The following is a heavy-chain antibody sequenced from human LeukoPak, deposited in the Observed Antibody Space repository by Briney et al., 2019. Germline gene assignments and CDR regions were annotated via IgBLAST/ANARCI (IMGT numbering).Heavy chain of an antibody. CDR1: GGSITSYY. J-gene: IGHJ6*02. CDR2: ISYSGST. V-gene: IGHV4-59*01. Sequence: PSETLSLTCTVSGGSITSYYWSWSRQPPGKGLEWIGDISYSGSTHHNPSLKSRVTISVDTSKSQFSLRLTSVTAADTAVYYCARAQGLGGTTYYYYYGMVVWGQGTTVTVSS. CDR3: ARAQGLGGTTYYYYYGMVV. D-gene: IGHD1-1*01.